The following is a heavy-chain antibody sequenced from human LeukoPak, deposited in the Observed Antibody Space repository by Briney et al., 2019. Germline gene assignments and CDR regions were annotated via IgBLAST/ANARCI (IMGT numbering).Heavy chain of an antibody. Sequence: SETLSLTCTVSGGSISSSSYYWGWIRQPPGKGLEWIGSIYYSGSTYYNPSLKSRVTISVDTSKNQFSLKLSSVTAADTAVYYCASGVVPAAMLDVWGKGTTVTVSS. CDR3: ASGVVPAAMLDV. CDR1: GGSISSSSYY. J-gene: IGHJ6*04. CDR2: IYYSGST. D-gene: IGHD2-2*01. V-gene: IGHV4-39*07.